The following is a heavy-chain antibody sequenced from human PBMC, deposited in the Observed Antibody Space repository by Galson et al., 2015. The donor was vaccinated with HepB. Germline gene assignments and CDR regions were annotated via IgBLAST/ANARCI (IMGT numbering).Heavy chain of an antibody. V-gene: IGHV3-30*18. J-gene: IGHJ4*02. D-gene: IGHD2-15*01. CDR2: ISYDGSNK. CDR1: GFTFSSYG. CDR3: AKQFQQYCSGGSCYSGDFDY. Sequence: SLRLSCAASGFTFSSYGMHWVRQAPGKGLEWVAVISYDGSNKYYADSVKGRFTISRDNSKNTLYLQMNSLRAEDTAVYYCAKQFQQYCSGGSCYSGDFDYWGQGTLVTVSS.